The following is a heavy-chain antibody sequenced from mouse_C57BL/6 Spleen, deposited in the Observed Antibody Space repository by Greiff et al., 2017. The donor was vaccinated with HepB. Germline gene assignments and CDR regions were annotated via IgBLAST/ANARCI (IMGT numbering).Heavy chain of an antibody. J-gene: IGHJ4*01. CDR2: ISSGSSTI. Sequence: EVQGVESGGGLVKPGGSLKLSCAASGFTFSDYGMHWVRQAPEKGLEWVAYISSGSSTIYYADTVKGRFTISRDNAKNTLFLQMTSLRSEDTAMYYCARALYYYGSSYEAMDYWGQGTSVTVSS. V-gene: IGHV5-17*01. CDR1: GFTFSDYG. D-gene: IGHD1-1*01. CDR3: ARALYYYGSSYEAMDY.